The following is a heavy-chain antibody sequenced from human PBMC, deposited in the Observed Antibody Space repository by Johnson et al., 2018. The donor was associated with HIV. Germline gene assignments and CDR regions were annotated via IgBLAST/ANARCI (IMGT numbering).Heavy chain of an antibody. CDR3: ARATMSYKVWLQLSAAFDI. Sequence: VQLMESGGGLVQPGGSLRLSCAASGFTLSSNSMNWVRQAPGKGLEWVSLIYSGGSTYYADSVKGRFTISRDNSKNTLYLQMNSLRAEDTAVYYCARATMSYKVWLQLSAAFDIWGQGTMVTVSS. V-gene: IGHV3-66*01. CDR2: IYSGGST. D-gene: IGHD5-24*01. J-gene: IGHJ3*02. CDR1: GFTLSSNS.